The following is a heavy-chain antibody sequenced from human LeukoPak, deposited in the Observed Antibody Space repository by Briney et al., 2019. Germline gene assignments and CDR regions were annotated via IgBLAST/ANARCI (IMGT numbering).Heavy chain of an antibody. CDR2: ISTISSTI. J-gene: IGHJ6*02. CDR3: ARGGSGYGGYSYFFGLDV. D-gene: IGHD5-12*01. V-gene: IGHV3-48*02. CDR1: GFTFSSYS. Sequence: GGSLRLSCAASGFTFSSYSMSWVRQAPGKGLEWVSYISTISSTIYYADSVKGRFTISRDNAKNSLSLQMNSLRDEDTAVYYCARGGSGYGGYSYFFGLDVWGQGTTVTVSS.